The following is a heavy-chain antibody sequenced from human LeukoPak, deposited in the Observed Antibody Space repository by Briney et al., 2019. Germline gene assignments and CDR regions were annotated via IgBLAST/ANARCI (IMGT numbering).Heavy chain of an antibody. V-gene: IGHV3-48*01. CDR3: ARGEYGSGSYHIDY. J-gene: IGHJ4*02. D-gene: IGHD3-10*01. CDR1: GFIFRSYS. Sequence: GGSLRLSCAASGFIFRSYSMNWVRQAPGKGLEWVSYISSSSSSIYYADAVKGRFTISRDNAKNSLYLQMNSLRAEDTAVYYCARGEYGSGSYHIDYWGQGTLVTVSS. CDR2: ISSSSSSI.